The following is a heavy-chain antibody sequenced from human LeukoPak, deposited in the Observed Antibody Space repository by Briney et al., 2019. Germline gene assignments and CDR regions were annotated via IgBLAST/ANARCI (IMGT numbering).Heavy chain of an antibody. V-gene: IGHV1-46*01. J-gene: IGHJ4*02. CDR1: GGTFSSYA. CDR3: AREVVSGDTDY. Sequence: ASVKVSCKASGGTFSSYAISWVRQAPGQGLEWMGIINPSGGSTSYAQKFQGRVTMTRDTSTSTVYMELSSLRSEDTAVYYCAREVVSGDTDYWGQGTLVTVSS. D-gene: IGHD2-21*02. CDR2: INPSGGST.